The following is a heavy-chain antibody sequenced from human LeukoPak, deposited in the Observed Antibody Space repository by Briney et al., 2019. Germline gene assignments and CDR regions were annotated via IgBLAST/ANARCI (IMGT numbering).Heavy chain of an antibody. J-gene: IGHJ4*02. CDR2: IYYSGST. CDR3: AGGTAAGITQYFDY. V-gene: IGHV4-39*07. CDR1: GGSISSSSYY. Sequence: SETLSLTCTVSGGSISSSSYYWGWIRQPPGKGLEWIGSIYYSGSTYYNPSLKSRVTISVDTSKNQFSLKLSSVTAADTAVYYCAGGTAAGITQYFDYWGQGTLVTVSS. D-gene: IGHD6-13*01.